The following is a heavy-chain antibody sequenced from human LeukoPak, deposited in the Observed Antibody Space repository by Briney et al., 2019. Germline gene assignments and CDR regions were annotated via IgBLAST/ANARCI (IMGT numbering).Heavy chain of an antibody. CDR2: INPNSGGT. D-gene: IGHD1-26*01. J-gene: IGHJ5*02. V-gene: IGHV1-2*02. CDR1: GYTFTGYY. Sequence: ASVKVPCKASGYTFTGYYMHWVRQAPGQGLEWMGWINPNSGGTNYAQKFQGRVTMTRDTSISTAYMELSRLRSDDTAVYYCARDYGGSYRNWFDPWGQGTLVTVSS. CDR3: ARDYGGSYRNWFDP.